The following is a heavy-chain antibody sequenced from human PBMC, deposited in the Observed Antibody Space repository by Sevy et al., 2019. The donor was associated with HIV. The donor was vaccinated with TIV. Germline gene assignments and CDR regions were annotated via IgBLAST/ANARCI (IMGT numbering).Heavy chain of an antibody. CDR2: INHSGST. D-gene: IGHD2-2*02. CDR3: ASDIVVVPAAIQAEYFQH. V-gene: IGHV4-34*01. Sequence: SETLSLTCAVYGGSFSGYYWTWIRQPPGKGLEWIGEINHSGSTNYNPALKSRVTISVETSKNQFSLKLSSVTAADTAVYYWASDIVVVPAAIQAEYFQHWGQGTLVTVSS. CDR1: GGSFSGYY. J-gene: IGHJ1*01.